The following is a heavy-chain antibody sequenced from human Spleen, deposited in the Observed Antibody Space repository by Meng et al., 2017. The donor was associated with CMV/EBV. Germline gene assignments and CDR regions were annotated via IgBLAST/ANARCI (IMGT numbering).Heavy chain of an antibody. CDR3: AGPDDMGSSPHDPFDI. D-gene: IGHD1-1*01. CDR1: GASIRTNY. J-gene: IGHJ3*02. Sequence: SATLSLTCTVSGASIRTNYWSWSRRPPGKGLEYIVSISYTGYIEYNPSLKGRVTISLDTSKNHFSLKLMSVTAADTAMYFCAGPDDMGSSPHDPFDIWGQGTMVTVSS. V-gene: IGHV4-59*01. CDR2: ISYTGYI.